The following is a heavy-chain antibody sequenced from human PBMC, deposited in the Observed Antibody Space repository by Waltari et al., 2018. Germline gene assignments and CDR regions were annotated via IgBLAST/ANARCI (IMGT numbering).Heavy chain of an antibody. D-gene: IGHD2-21*02. V-gene: IGHV4-31*03. J-gene: IGHJ4*02. CDR3: ARYCGGDCYTFDY. CDR2: IYYSGST. CDR1: GGSISSGGYY. Sequence: QVQLQESGPGLVKPSQTLSLTCTVSGGSISSGGYYWSWIRQHPGKGLEWIGYIYYSGSTYYNPSRKSRVTISVDTSKNQFSRKLSSVTAADTAVYYCARYCGGDCYTFDYWGQGTLVTVSS.